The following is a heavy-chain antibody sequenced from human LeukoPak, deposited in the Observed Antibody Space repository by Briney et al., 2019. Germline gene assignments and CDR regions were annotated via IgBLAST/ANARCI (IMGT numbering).Heavy chain of an antibody. CDR1: GFTFSSYA. CDR2: ISYDGSNK. J-gene: IGHJ5*02. CDR3: ARGAWGGYCSGGSCYGYNWFDP. D-gene: IGHD2-15*01. Sequence: PGGSLRPSCAASGFTFSSYAMHWVRQAPGKGLEWVAVISYDGSNKYYADSVKGRFTISRDNSKNTLYLQMNSLRAEDTAVYYCARGAWGGYCSGGSCYGYNWFDPWGQGTLVTVSS. V-gene: IGHV3-30*04.